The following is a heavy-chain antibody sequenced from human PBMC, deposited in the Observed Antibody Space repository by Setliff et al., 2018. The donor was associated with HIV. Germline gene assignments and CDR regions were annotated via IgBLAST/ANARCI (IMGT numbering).Heavy chain of an antibody. CDR1: GFTFSSYW. D-gene: IGHD3-22*01. J-gene: IGHJ5*02. CDR3: ARLIVVVISSWFDP. V-gene: IGHV3-7*01. CDR2: IKQDGSEK. Sequence: AGGSLRLSCAASGFTFSSYWMSWVRQAPGKGLEWVANIKQDGSEKYYVGSVKGRFTISRDNDKNSLYLQMNSLRAEDTAVYYCARLIVVVISSWFDPWGQGTLVTVSS.